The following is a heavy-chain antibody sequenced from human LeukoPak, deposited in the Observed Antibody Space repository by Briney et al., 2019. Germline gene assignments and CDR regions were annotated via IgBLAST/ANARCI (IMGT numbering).Heavy chain of an antibody. V-gene: IGHV3-64*01. J-gene: IGHJ4*02. CDR2: ISSNGGST. CDR1: GFSFSSYA. CDR3: AASAGQSSGYYINGYCFDY. Sequence: GGSLRLSCAASGFSFSSYAMHWVRQAPGKGLECVSGISSNGGSTYYANSVKGRFTISRDNSKNTLYLQMGSLRAEDMAVYYCAASAGQSSGYYINGYCFDYWGQGTLVTVSS. D-gene: IGHD3-22*01.